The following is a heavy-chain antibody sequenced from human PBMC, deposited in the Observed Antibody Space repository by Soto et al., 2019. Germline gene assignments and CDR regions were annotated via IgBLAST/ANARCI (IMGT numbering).Heavy chain of an antibody. CDR2: INPSGGRT. CDR1: GYTFTSYY. D-gene: IGHD2-21*02. J-gene: IGHJ4*02. V-gene: IGHV1-46*01. CDR3: ARGPSCGGVWYLFDY. Sequence: GASVKVSCKASGYTFTSYYMHWVRQAPGQGLEWMAMINPSGGRTKYAQIFQGRVTLTRDTSTGTVDMELSSLTSEDTAIYYCARGPSCGGVWYLFDYWGEGTQVTVPS.